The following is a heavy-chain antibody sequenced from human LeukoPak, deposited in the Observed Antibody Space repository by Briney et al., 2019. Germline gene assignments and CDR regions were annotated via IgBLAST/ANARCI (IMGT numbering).Heavy chain of an antibody. CDR3: ARDYGVGSSWYHFDY. V-gene: IGHV1-18*01. D-gene: IGHD6-13*01. Sequence: GASVKVSCKASGYTFTNYAISWVRQAPGQGLEWMGWISAYNGNTNYAQKLQGRVTMTTDTSTSTAYMELRSLRSDDTAVYYCARDYGVGSSWYHFDYWGQGTLVTVSS. CDR1: GYTFTNYA. J-gene: IGHJ4*02. CDR2: ISAYNGNT.